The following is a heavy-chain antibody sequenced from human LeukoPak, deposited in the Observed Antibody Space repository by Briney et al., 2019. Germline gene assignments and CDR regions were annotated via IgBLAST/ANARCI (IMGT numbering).Heavy chain of an antibody. Sequence: SQTLSLTCTVSGDSVSSGSNYWSWIRQPAGKGLEWIGYIYHSGSTYYNPSLKSRVTISVDRSKNQFSLKLSSVTAADTAVYYCARGGYNRYYFDYWGQGTLVTVSS. CDR1: GDSVSSGSNY. CDR2: IYHSGST. V-gene: IGHV4-61*10. CDR3: ARGGYNRYYFDY. J-gene: IGHJ4*02. D-gene: IGHD6-13*01.